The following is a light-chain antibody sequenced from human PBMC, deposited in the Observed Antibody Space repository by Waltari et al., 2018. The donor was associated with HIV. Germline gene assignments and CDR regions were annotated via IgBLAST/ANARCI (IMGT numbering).Light chain of an antibody. CDR1: HGISSY. CDR2: TAS. V-gene: IGKV1-9*01. Sequence: DSQLTQSPSFLSPSVGDRVTLTCRASHGISSYLACYQQKPGKAPKLLIYTASILQSGVPSRFSGSGSGTEFTLTISSLQPEDFATYYCQQLNSYRLTFGPGTKVDIK. CDR3: QQLNSYRLT. J-gene: IGKJ3*01.